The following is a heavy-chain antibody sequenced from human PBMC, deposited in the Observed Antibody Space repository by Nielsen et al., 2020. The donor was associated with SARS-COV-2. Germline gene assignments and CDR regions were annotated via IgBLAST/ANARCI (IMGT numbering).Heavy chain of an antibody. Sequence: GGSLRLSCAASGFTFSSSWMHWVRQAPGEGLVWVSRINTDGISTSYADSVKGRFTISRDKNTLYLQMNSLRAEDTAVYYCARDDYVWGSYRGDAFDIWGQGTMVTVSS. CDR2: INTDGIST. CDR1: GFTFSSSW. V-gene: IGHV3-74*01. D-gene: IGHD3-16*02. J-gene: IGHJ3*02. CDR3: ARDDYVWGSYRGDAFDI.